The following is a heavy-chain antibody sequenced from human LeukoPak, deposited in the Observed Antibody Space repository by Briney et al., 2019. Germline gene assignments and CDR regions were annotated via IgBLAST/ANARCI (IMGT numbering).Heavy chain of an antibody. CDR2: IYSGGST. V-gene: IGHV3-66*02. J-gene: IGHJ5*02. D-gene: IGHD3-22*01. CDR1: GFTFSSNY. CDR3: ARDYDSSGYSIYNWFDP. Sequence: GGSLRLSCAASGFTFSSNYMSWVRQAPGKGLEWVSLIYSGGSTYYADSVKGRFTISRDNSKNTLYLQMNSLRAEDTAVYYCARDYDSSGYSIYNWFDPWGQGTLVTVSS.